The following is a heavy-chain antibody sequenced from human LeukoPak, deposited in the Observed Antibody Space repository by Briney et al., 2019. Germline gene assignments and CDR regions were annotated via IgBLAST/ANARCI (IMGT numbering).Heavy chain of an antibody. CDR2: IYHSGST. J-gene: IGHJ4*02. V-gene: IGHV4-30-2*01. D-gene: IGHD5-18*01. CDR3: ARENDRYGRIDY. Sequence: SETLSLTCAVSGGSISSGGYSWSWIRQPPGKGLEWIGYIYHSGSTYYNPSLKSRVTISVDRSKNQFSLKLSSVTAADTAVYYCARENDRYGRIDYWGQGTLVTVSS. CDR1: GGSISSGGYS.